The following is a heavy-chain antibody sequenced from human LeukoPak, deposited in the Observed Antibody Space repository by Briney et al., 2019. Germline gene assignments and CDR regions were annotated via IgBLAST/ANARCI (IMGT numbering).Heavy chain of an antibody. V-gene: IGHV4-39*01. D-gene: IGHD3-22*01. Sequence: PSETLSLTCTVPGGSISSSSYYSGWIRQPPGKGLEWIGSIYYSGSTYYNPSLKSRVTISVDTSKNQFSLKLSSVTAADTAVYYCARLRITMIVVVIVNYFDYWGQGTLVTVSS. CDR3: ARLRITMIVVVIVNYFDY. J-gene: IGHJ4*02. CDR1: GGSISSSSYY. CDR2: IYYSGST.